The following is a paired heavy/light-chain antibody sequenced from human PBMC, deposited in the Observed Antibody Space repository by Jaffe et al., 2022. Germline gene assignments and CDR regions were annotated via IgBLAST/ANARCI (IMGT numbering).Heavy chain of an antibody. CDR1: GYTFTSYH. CDR2: INPGTLNT. V-gene: IGHV1-46*03. J-gene: IGHJ4*02. Sequence: QVQLVQSGAEVRKPGASVKVSCKASGYTFTSYHIHWVRQAPGQGLEWMGVINPGTLNTKYAQNYQGRVTMTKDTSTDTVYMDLNSLRSEDTAMYYCCRNKHYFDYWGQGTLVTVSS. CDR3: CRNKHYFDY.
Light chain of an antibody. CDR3: QQYNDWPPAYT. Sequence: EIVMTQSPATLSVSPGERATLSCRASQSVSSNLAWYQQKSGQTPRLLIYGASTRATGIPARFTGSGSGTEFTLTISSLQSEDFAVYYCQQYNDWPPAYTFGQGTKLEIK. CDR2: GAS. CDR1: QSVSSN. V-gene: IGKV3-15*01. J-gene: IGKJ2*01.